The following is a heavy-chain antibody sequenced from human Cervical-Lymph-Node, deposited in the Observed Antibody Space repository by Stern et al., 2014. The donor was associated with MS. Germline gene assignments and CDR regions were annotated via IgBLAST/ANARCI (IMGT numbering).Heavy chain of an antibody. CDR2: IYYSGST. J-gene: IGHJ2*01. V-gene: IGHV4-39*01. CDR1: GGSISSSSYY. Sequence: QVQLQESGPGLVKPSETLSLTCTVSGGSISSSSYYWGWIRQPPGKGLEWIGSIYYSGSTYYNPSLKSRVTISVDTPKTQFSLKLSSVTAADTAVYYCARLLEDYWYFDLWGRGTLVTVSS. CDR3: ARLLEDYWYFDL.